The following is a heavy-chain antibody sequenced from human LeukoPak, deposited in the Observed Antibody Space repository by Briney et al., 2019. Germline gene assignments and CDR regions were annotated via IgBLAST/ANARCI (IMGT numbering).Heavy chain of an antibody. D-gene: IGHD2-21*02. Sequence: ASVKVSCKASGYTFTSYDINWVRQATGQGLEWMGWMNPNSGNTGYAQKFQGRVTITRNTSISTAYMELSSLRSEDTAVYYCARVTAVDAFDIWGQGTMVTVSS. J-gene: IGHJ3*02. CDR1: GYTFTSYD. V-gene: IGHV1-8*03. CDR2: MNPNSGNT. CDR3: ARVTAVDAFDI.